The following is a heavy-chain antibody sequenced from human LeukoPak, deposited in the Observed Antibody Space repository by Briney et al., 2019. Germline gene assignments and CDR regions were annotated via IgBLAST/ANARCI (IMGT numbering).Heavy chain of an antibody. V-gene: IGHV1-18*01. Sequence: ASVKVSCKASGYTFTSYGISWVRQAPGQGLDWMGWISAYTGNTNYAQKLQGRVTMTTDTSTSTAYMELRSLRSDDTAVYYCARGAAVLRFLEWVPESGLFDYWGQGTLVTVSS. CDR2: ISAYTGNT. D-gene: IGHD3-3*01. CDR1: GYTFTSYG. J-gene: IGHJ4*02. CDR3: ARGAAVLRFLEWVPESGLFDY.